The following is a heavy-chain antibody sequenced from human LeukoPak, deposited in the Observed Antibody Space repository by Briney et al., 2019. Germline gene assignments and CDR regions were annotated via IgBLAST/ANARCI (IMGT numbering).Heavy chain of an antibody. D-gene: IGHD6-19*01. Sequence: SVKVSCKASGCTFSSYAISWVRQAPGQGLEWMGGIIPIFGTANYAQKFQGRVTITADESTSTAYMELSSLRSVDTAVYYCARVSSGWYYFDYWGQGTLVTVSS. CDR1: GCTFSSYA. CDR3: ARVSSGWYYFDY. V-gene: IGHV1-69*13. CDR2: IIPIFGTA. J-gene: IGHJ4*02.